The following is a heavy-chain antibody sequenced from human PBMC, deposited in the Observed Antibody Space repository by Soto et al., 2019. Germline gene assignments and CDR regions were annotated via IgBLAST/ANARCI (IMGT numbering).Heavy chain of an antibody. CDR2: ISYDGSNK. CDR1: GFTFSSYG. J-gene: IGHJ6*02. V-gene: IGHV3-30*18. Sequence: GLSLRLSCEASGFTFSSYGIRWVRQAPDKGLEWVAVISYDGSNKYYADSVKGRFTISRDNSKNTLYLQMNSLRAEDTAVYYCAKDGQWLGLYYYYGMDVWGQGTTVTVS. CDR3: AKDGQWLGLYYYYGMDV. D-gene: IGHD6-19*01.